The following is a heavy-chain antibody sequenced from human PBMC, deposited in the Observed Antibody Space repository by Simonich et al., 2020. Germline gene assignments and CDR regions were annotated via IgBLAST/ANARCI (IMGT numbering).Heavy chain of an antibody. J-gene: IGHJ3*02. V-gene: IGHV4-39*01. CDR2: IYYRGST. CDR3: ARHAGFAFDI. D-gene: IGHD6-13*01. Sequence: QLQLQESGPGLVKPSETLSLTCTVSGGSISSSSYYWGWIRQPPGKGLEWIGSIYYRGSTYYNPSLQSRVTISVDTSKNQFSLKLSSVTAADTAVYYCARHAGFAFDIWGQGTMVTVSS. CDR1: GGSISSSSYY.